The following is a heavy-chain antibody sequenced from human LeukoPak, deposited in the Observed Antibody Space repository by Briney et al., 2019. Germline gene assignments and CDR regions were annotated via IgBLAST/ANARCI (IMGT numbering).Heavy chain of an antibody. CDR2: IYWNDDK. D-gene: IGHD3-10*01. V-gene: IGHV2-5*01. Sequence: GPTLVNPTQTLTLTCTFSGFSLTSSGAGVGWIRQPPGKALECLALIYWNDDKRYSPSLKRRLTITKDTSKNQVVLTMTDMDPVDTATYFCAHRRYNAVAFDYWGQGTLVTVSS. J-gene: IGHJ4*02. CDR3: AHRRYNAVAFDY. CDR1: GFSLTSSGAG.